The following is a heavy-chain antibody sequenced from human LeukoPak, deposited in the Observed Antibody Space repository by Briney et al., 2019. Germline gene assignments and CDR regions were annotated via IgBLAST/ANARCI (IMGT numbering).Heavy chain of an antibody. Sequence: GGSLRLSCAASGFTFSSYSMSWVRQAPGKGLEWVSSISSSSSYIYYADSVKGRFTISRDNAKNSLYLQMNSLRAEDTAVYYCARDSLSDYYDSSGYVVAFDPWGQGTLVTVSS. CDR2: ISSSSSYI. J-gene: IGHJ5*02. V-gene: IGHV3-21*01. D-gene: IGHD3-22*01. CDR3: ARDSLSDYYDSSGYVVAFDP. CDR1: GFTFSSYS.